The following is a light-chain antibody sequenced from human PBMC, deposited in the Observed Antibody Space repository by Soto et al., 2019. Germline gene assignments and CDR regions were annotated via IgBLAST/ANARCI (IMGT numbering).Light chain of an antibody. V-gene: IGLV2-23*02. CDR3: CSYAGSSTPVV. J-gene: IGLJ2*01. CDR1: SSDVGRYNL. Sequence: QSVLTQPASVSWSPGQSITISCTGTSSDVGRYNLVSWYQQHPRKAPKLMIYEVSKLPSGVSNRFSGSKSGNTASLTISGLQAEDEADYYCCSYAGSSTPVVFGGGTQLTVL. CDR2: EVS.